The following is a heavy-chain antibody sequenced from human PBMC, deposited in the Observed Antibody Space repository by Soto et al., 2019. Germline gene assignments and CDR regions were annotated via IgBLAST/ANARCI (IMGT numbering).Heavy chain of an antibody. CDR3: ARGYCTNGVCYSEYFQH. V-gene: IGHV1-18*01. D-gene: IGHD2-8*01. CDR1: GYTFTSYG. CDR2: ISAYNGNT. J-gene: IGHJ1*01. Sequence: ASVKVSCKASGYTFTSYGISWVRQAPGQGLEWMGWISAYNGNTNYAQKLQGRVTMTTDTSTSTAYMELRSLRSDDTAVYYCARGYCTNGVCYSEYFQHWGQGTLVTVSS.